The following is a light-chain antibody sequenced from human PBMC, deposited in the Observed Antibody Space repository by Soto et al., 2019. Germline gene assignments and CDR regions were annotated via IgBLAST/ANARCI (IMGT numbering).Light chain of an antibody. CDR1: QSISSY. CDR3: QQSYSTPLI. V-gene: IGKV1-39*01. CDR2: AAS. Sequence: DIQMTQSPSSLSASVGDRVTITCRASQSISSYLNWYQQKPGKAPKLLIYAASSLHSGIPSRFSGSGSGTDFTLTISILQPEDVATYCCQQSYSTPLIFGGGTKVDIK. J-gene: IGKJ4*01.